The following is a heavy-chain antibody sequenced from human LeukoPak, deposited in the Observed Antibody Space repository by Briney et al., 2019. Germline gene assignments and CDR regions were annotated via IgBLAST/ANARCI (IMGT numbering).Heavy chain of an antibody. V-gene: IGHV4-39*01. Sequence: SETLSLTCTVSGGSISVSNYYWGWIRQPPGRGLEWIANIYYSGSTYYSPSLESRVTVSVDTSKNQFSLKLSSVTAADTAIYYCARQSTIAAAKIDPWGQGSLVTVSS. CDR3: ARQSTIAAAKIDP. J-gene: IGHJ5*02. CDR1: GGSISVSNYY. D-gene: IGHD6-25*01. CDR2: IYYSGST.